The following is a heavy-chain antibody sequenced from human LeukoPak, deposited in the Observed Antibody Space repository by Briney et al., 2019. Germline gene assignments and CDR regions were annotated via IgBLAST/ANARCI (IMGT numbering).Heavy chain of an antibody. D-gene: IGHD2-2*01. CDR2: IYYSGST. CDR3: ARGADSVVVPENWFDP. J-gene: IGHJ5*02. CDR1: GGSISSYY. V-gene: IGHV4-59*01. Sequence: PSETLSLTCTVSGGSISSYYWSWIRQPPGKGLEWIGYIYYSGSTNYNPYLKSRVTISVDTSKNQFSLKLSSVTAADTAVYYCARGADSVVVPENWFDPWGQGTLVTVSS.